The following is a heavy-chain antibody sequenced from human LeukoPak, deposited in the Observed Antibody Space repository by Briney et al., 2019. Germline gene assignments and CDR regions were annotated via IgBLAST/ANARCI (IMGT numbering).Heavy chain of an antibody. V-gene: IGHV3-53*01. D-gene: IGHD3-10*01. CDR3: ATLKGWYGEGCFDY. J-gene: IGHJ4*02. CDR2: IYPDGKA. CDR1: GVTVSTIY. Sequence: GGSLRLSCAASGVTVSTIYMGWVRQAPGKGLDWVSVIYPDGKAYYAESVKGRFTISRDSSENTLFLQMNSLRAGDTAVYYCATLKGWYGEGCFDYWGQGTLVTASS.